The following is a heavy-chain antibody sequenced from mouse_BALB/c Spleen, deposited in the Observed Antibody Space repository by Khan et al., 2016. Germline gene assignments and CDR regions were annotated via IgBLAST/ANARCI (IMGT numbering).Heavy chain of an antibody. CDR3: ASYYDYGGWFAY. CDR2: IWGDGST. Sequence: VQLQESGPCLVAPSQSLSITCTVSGFSITGFAVNWVRQPPGKGLVWLGVIWGDGSTDYDSALKSRLSISNDHSKSQAFLKMNILHTDNTDRYYCASYYDYGGWFAYWGQGTLVTVSA. D-gene: IGHD2-4*01. CDR1: GFSITGFA. J-gene: IGHJ3*01. V-gene: IGHV2-6-7*01.